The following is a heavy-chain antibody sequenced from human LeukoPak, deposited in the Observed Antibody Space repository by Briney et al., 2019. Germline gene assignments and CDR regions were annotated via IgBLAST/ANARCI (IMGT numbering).Heavy chain of an antibody. Sequence: LGESLKISCKGSGYSFTSYWIGWVRQMPGKGLEWMGIIYPGDSDTRYGPSFQGQVTLSADKSISTAYLQWSSLKASDTAMYYCARRRYYDSSGYPIGHFDYWGQGTLVTVSS. CDR3: ARRRYYDSSGYPIGHFDY. CDR2: IYPGDSDT. V-gene: IGHV5-51*01. J-gene: IGHJ4*02. D-gene: IGHD3-22*01. CDR1: GYSFTSYW.